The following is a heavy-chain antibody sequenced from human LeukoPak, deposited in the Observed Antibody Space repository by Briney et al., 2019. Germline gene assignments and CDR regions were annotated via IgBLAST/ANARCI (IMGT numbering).Heavy chain of an antibody. Sequence: SGGSLRLSRAASGFTFSSYWMHWVRQAPGKGLVWVSRINSDGSSTSYADSVKGRFTISRDNAKNTLYLQMNSLRAEDTAVYYCAREGYSSGWYAYWGQGTLVTVSS. J-gene: IGHJ4*02. V-gene: IGHV3-74*01. D-gene: IGHD6-19*01. CDR3: AREGYSSGWYAY. CDR2: INSDGSST. CDR1: GFTFSSYW.